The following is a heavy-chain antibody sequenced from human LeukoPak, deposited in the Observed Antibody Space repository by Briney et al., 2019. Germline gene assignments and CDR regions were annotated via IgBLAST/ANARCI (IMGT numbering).Heavy chain of an antibody. V-gene: IGHV3-30*02. D-gene: IGHD3-22*01. CDR2: IRYDGSNK. J-gene: IGHJ4*02. CDR3: AKVTQHYYYDSSGYFPYYFDY. CDR1: GFTFSSYG. Sequence: GGSLRLSCAASGFTFSSYGMHWVRQAPGEGPEWVAFIRYDGSNKYYADSVKGRFSISRDNSKNTLYLQMNSLRAEDTAVYYCAKVTQHYYYDSSGYFPYYFDYWGQGTLVTVSS.